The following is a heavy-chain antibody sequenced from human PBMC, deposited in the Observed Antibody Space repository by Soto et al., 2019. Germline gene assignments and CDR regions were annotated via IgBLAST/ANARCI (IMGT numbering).Heavy chain of an antibody. Sequence: SVKVSCKASGGTFSSYAISWVRQAPGQGLEWMGGIIPIFGTANYAQKFQGRVTITADESTSTAYMELSSLRSEDTAVYYCASPPPGYDFWSGAYYYYYYGMDVWGQGTTVT. CDR1: GGTFSSYA. V-gene: IGHV1-69*13. D-gene: IGHD3-3*01. J-gene: IGHJ6*02. CDR3: ASPPPGYDFWSGAYYYYYYGMDV. CDR2: IIPIFGTA.